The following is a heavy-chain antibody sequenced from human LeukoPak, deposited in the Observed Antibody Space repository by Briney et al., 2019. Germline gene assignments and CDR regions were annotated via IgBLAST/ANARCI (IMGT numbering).Heavy chain of an antibody. CDR1: GGSISSGGYY. D-gene: IGHD3-22*01. V-gene: IGHV4-30-2*05. CDR2: VYHSGTT. Sequence: PSQTLSLTCTVSGGSISSGGYYWSWIRQPPGKGLEWIGYVYHSGTTYYNPSLKSRVTISVDTSKNQFSLKLSSVTAADTAVYYCARIPDYYDSSGPGDYWGQGTLVTVSS. J-gene: IGHJ4*02. CDR3: ARIPDYYDSSGPGDY.